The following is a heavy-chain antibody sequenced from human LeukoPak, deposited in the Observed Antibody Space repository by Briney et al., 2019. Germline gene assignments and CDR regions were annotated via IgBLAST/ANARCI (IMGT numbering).Heavy chain of an antibody. CDR2: IYYSGST. V-gene: IGHV4-31*03. J-gene: IGHJ3*02. CDR1: GGSISSGGYY. CDR3: ARALINSGWYGYAFDI. D-gene: IGHD6-19*01. Sequence: PSETLSLTCTVSGGSISSGGYYWSWIRQHPGKGLEWIGYIYYSGSTYYNPSLKSRVTISVDTSKNQFSLKLSSVTAADTAVYYCARALINSGWYGYAFDIWGQGTMVTVSS.